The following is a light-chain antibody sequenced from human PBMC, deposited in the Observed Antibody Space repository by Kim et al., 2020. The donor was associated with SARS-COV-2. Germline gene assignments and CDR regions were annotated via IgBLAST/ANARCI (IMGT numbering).Light chain of an antibody. Sequence: SPGERVTLSRRARQSVTKSVAWYQQRGGQAPRLRIYGASTRAAGLPARLSGSGAGTEFTLTVSSLQWEDFAVYCCQQYKNWTPITFGQGARIEI. CDR3: QQYKNWTPIT. J-gene: IGKJ5*01. CDR2: GAS. CDR1: QSVTKS. V-gene: IGKV3-15*01.